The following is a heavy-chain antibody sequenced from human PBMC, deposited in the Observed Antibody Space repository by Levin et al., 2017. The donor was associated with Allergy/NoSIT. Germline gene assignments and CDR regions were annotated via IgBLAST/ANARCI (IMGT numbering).Heavy chain of an antibody. CDR2: VNQDGSEK. CDR1: GFTFRSYW. D-gene: IGHD5/OR15-5a*01. J-gene: IGHJ4*02. V-gene: IGHV3-7*01. CDR3: AMSARPVQY. Sequence: GGSLRLSCEASGFTFRSYWMTWVRQAPGKGLEWVASVNQDGSEKYYVDSVKGRYTISRDNAKNSLNLQMNSLRVEDTAVYYCAMSARPVQYWGQGILVTVSS.